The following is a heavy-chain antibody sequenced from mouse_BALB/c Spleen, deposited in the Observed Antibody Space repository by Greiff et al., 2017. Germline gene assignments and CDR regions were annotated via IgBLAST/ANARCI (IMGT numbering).Heavy chain of an antibody. CDR3: ARGKLFFDY. V-gene: IGHV2-9*02. CDR2: IWAGGST. Sequence: VQLQQSGPGLAAPSQSLSISCTASGFSFTSYGVHWVRQPPGKGLEWLGVIWAGGSTNYNSALMSRLSISKDNSKSQVFLKMNSLQTDDTAMYYCARGKLFFDYWGQGTTLTVSS. J-gene: IGHJ2*01. CDR1: GFSFTSYG.